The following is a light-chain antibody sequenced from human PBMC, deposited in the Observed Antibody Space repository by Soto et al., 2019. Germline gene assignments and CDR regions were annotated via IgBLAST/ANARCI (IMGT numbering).Light chain of an antibody. CDR3: HQYNSWPRT. Sequence: EIVMTQSPATLSVSPGERATLSCRASQSVSSNLAWYQQKPGQAPRLLIYGASIRATGIPARFSGSGSGTEFTLTISSLQPDDFVVYYCHQYNSWPRTFGQGTKLEIK. V-gene: IGKV3-15*01. CDR2: GAS. CDR1: QSVSSN. J-gene: IGKJ2*01.